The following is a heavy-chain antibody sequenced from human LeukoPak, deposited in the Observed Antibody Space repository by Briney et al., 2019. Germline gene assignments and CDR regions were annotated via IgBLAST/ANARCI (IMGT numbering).Heavy chain of an antibody. J-gene: IGHJ4*02. V-gene: IGHV4-59*01. Sequence: SETLSLTCTVSGGSISSYYWSWIRQPPGKGLEWIGYIYYSGSTNYNPSLKSRVTISVDMSKNQFSLKLSSVTAADTAVYYCARGGVNWNYXYWGQGTLVTVSS. D-gene: IGHD1-7*01. CDR3: ARGGVNWNYXY. CDR2: IYYSGST. CDR1: GGSISSYY.